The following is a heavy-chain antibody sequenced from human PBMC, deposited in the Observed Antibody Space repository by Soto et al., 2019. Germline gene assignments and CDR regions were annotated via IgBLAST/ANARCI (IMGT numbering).Heavy chain of an antibody. Sequence: PSETLSLTCSVSGGSVSSNIYYWTWIRQHPGKGPEWIGHIYYSGSTYYKTSLKSRVNISLDMSKNQYSLKLTSVSAADTAVYYCARGYDYDSGGYLFDYWGQGTLVTVSS. D-gene: IGHD3-22*01. V-gene: IGHV4-31*03. CDR2: IYYSGST. CDR3: ARGYDYDSGGYLFDY. J-gene: IGHJ4*02. CDR1: GGSVSSNIYY.